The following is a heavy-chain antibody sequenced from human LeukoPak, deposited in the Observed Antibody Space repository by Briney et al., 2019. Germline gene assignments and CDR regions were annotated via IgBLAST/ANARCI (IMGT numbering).Heavy chain of an antibody. J-gene: IGHJ6*03. CDR3: AIVDGYSMNYYYMDV. CDR2: IIPILDIA. Sequence: SVKVSCKASGGTFSSYAISWVRQAPGQGLEWMGRIIPILDIANYAQKFQGRVTITADKSTSTAYMELSSLRSEDTAVYYCAIVDGYSMNYYYMDVWGKGTTVTVSS. CDR1: GGTFSSYA. V-gene: IGHV1-69*04. D-gene: IGHD4-11*01.